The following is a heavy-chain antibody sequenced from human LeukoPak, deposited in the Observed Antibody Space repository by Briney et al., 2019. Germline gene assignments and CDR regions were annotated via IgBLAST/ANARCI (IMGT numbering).Heavy chain of an antibody. CDR3: AHTYTAMVYNWFDP. CDR1: GFSLSTSGVG. J-gene: IGHJ5*02. CDR2: IYWDDDK. Sequence: SGPTLVKPTQTLTLTCTFSGFSLSTSGVGVGWIRQPPGKALEWLALIYWDDDKRYSPSLKSRLAITKDTSKNQVVLTMTNMDPVDTATYYCAHTYTAMVYNWFDPWGQGTLVTVSS. D-gene: IGHD5-18*01. V-gene: IGHV2-5*02.